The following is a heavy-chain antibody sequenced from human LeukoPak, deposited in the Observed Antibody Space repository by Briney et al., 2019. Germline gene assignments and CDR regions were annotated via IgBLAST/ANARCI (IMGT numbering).Heavy chain of an antibody. D-gene: IGHD5-12*01. J-gene: IGHJ4*02. V-gene: IGHV3-23*01. CDR2: ISGSGGST. CDR1: GFTFSSYA. CDR3: ARDASPGGRLRFLRYYFDY. Sequence: PGGSLRLSCAASGFTFSSYAMSWVRQAPGKGLEWVSAISGSGGSTYYADSVKGRFTISRDNSKNTLYLQMNSLRAEDTAVYYCARDASPGGRLRFLRYYFDYWGQGTLVTVSS.